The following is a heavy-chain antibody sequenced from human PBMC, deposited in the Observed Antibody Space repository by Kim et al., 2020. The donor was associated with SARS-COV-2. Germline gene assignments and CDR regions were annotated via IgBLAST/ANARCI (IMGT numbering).Heavy chain of an antibody. CDR2: IWYDGSNK. Sequence: GGSLRLSCAASGFTFSSYGMHWVRQAPGKGLEWVAVIWYDGSNKYYADSVKGRFTISRDNSKNTLYLQMNSLRAEDTAVYYCARDGGDGSFFDYWGQGTLVTVSS. V-gene: IGHV3-33*01. J-gene: IGHJ4*02. D-gene: IGHD2-21*02. CDR1: GFTFSSYG. CDR3: ARDGGDGSFFDY.